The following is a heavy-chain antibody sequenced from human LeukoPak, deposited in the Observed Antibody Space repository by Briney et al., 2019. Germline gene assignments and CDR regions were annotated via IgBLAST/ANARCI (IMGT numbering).Heavy chain of an antibody. CDR1: GFTFSSYS. J-gene: IGHJ6*02. V-gene: IGHV3-21*01. Sequence: GGSLRLSCAASGFTFSSYSMNWVRQAPGKGLGWVSSISSSSTYIYFADSVKGRFTISRDNAKNSLYLQMNSLRAEDTAVYYCARDRAWGPDVRGAVDYYYYGMDVWGQGTTVTVSS. CDR2: ISSSSTYI. D-gene: IGHD4-23*01. CDR3: ARDRAWGPDVRGAVDYYYYGMDV.